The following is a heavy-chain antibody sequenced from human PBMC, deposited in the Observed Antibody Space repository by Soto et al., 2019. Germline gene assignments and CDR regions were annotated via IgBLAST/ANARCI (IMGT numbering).Heavy chain of an antibody. J-gene: IGHJ6*02. CDR2: IIPIYGTR. CDR3: ATGAIVAPYHYYRMDV. D-gene: IGHD5-12*01. CDR1: GGPFSTYT. V-gene: IGHV1-69*06. Sequence: SVKVSCKASGGPFSTYTISWVRQAPGQGLEWMGGIIPIYGTRNYAQKFQGRVTITADKSTSIASMEVSSLTSEDTAVYYRATGAIVAPYHYYRMDVWDQGTTVTVSS.